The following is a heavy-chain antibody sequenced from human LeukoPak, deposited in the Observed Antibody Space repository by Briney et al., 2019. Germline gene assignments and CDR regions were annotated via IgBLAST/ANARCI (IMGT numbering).Heavy chain of an antibody. Sequence: PGGSLRLSCAASGFSFNSHAMHWVRQAPGKGLEWVAIIAFDGRSKYYADSVKGRFPISRDNSQNTVYLQMNSLRPDDTATYFCAKDGTSRYYYDSSHFDYWGQGTLVTVSS. D-gene: IGHD3-22*01. CDR1: GFSFNSHA. J-gene: IGHJ4*02. CDR2: IAFDGRSK. CDR3: AKDGTSRYYYDSSHFDY. V-gene: IGHV3-30-3*01.